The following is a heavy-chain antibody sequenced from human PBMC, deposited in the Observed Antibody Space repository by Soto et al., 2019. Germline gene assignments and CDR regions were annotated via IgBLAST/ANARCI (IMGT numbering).Heavy chain of an antibody. CDR3: ARHYPITMIFGWYFVL. CDR1: GGSISSYY. Sequence: QVQLQESGPGLVKPSETLSLTCTVSGGSISSYYWSWIRQPPGKGLEWIGYIYYSGSTNYNPSLKSRVTISVDTSKNQFSLKLSSVTAADTAVYYCARHYPITMIFGWYFVLWGRGTLVTVSS. J-gene: IGHJ2*01. V-gene: IGHV4-59*08. CDR2: IYYSGST. D-gene: IGHD3-22*01.